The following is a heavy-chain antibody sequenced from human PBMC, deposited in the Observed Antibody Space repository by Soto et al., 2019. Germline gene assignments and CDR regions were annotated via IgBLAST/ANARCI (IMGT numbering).Heavy chain of an antibody. CDR1: GGSVSSGGYY. J-gene: IGHJ5*02. CDR3: ARGVPYSYGYVSWFDP. CDR2: IYYSGST. D-gene: IGHD5-18*01. V-gene: IGHV4-61*08. Sequence: PSETLSLTCTVSGGSVSSGGYYWSWIRQPPGKGLEWIGYIYYSGSTNYNPSLKSRVTISVDTSKNQFSLKLSSVTAVDTAVYYCARGVPYSYGYVSWFDPWGQGTLVTVSS.